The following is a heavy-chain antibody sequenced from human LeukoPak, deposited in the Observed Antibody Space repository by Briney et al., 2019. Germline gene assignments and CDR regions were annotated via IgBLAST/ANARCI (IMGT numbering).Heavy chain of an antibody. V-gene: IGHV1-2*02. D-gene: IGHD1-26*01. CDR3: ARDSGSYTHQLNY. Sequence: ASVKVSCKASGYTFTSYYMHWVRQAPGQGLEWMGWINPNSGGTNYAQKFQGRVTMTRDTSISTAYMELSRLRSDDTAVYYCARDSGSYTHQLNYWGQGTLVTVSS. J-gene: IGHJ4*02. CDR1: GYTFTSYY. CDR2: INPNSGGT.